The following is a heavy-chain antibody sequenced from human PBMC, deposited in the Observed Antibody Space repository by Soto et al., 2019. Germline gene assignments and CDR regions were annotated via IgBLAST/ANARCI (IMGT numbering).Heavy chain of an antibody. J-gene: IGHJ5*02. CDR2: INYSGTT. Sequence: SETLSLTCTVSGGSISSSSYYWGWIRQPPGKGLEWIGSINYSGTTYYNAPLKSRGTISVDTSKNQFSLKLTSVTAADTAVYYCGRLSRAEYGDVWWFDPWGQGTLVTVS. CDR1: GGSISSSSYY. CDR3: GRLSRAEYGDVWWFDP. D-gene: IGHD4-17*01. V-gene: IGHV4-39*01.